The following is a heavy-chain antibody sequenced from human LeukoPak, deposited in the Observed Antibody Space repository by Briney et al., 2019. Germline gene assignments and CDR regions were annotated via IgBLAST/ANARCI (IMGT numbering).Heavy chain of an antibody. Sequence: PSETLSLTCTVSGGSFSGDSWTWIRQPAGKGLEGIGYIYYTGAINYSPSLMGRVAMSVDTSQNQFSLKLTSVTAADTAVYYCARNGFRTYCGTDCYSDYMDVWGKGTTVIVSS. D-gene: IGHD2-21*02. CDR2: IYYTGAI. CDR3: ARNGFRTYCGTDCYSDYMDV. J-gene: IGHJ6*03. V-gene: IGHV4-59*12. CDR1: GGSFSGDS.